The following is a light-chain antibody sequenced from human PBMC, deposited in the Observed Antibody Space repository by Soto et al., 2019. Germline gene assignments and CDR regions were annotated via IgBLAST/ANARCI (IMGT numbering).Light chain of an antibody. CDR2: DAS. CDR3: QQYNSNSPLT. V-gene: IGKV1-5*01. J-gene: IGKJ4*01. CDR1: QSISSW. Sequence: DIKMTQSPSTLSASIGDRVTITCRASQSISSWLAWYQQKPGKAPKLLIYDASSLASGVPSRFRGSESGTAFTLTISSLQPDDFATYYCQQYNSNSPLTFGRGTKVDIK.